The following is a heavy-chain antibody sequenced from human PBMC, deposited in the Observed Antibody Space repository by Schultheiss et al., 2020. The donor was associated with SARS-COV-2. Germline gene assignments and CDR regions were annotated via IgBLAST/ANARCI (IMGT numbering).Heavy chain of an antibody. CDR3: AKGPRRYCSSTSCYGQYNWFDP. V-gene: IGHV3-9*01. CDR1: GFTFDDYA. Sequence: GGSLRLSCAASGFTFDDYAMHWVRQAPGKGLEWVSGISWNSGSIGYADSVKGRFTISRDNAKNSLYLQMNSLRAEDTALYYCAKGPRRYCSSTSCYGQYNWFDPWGQGTLVTVSS. D-gene: IGHD2-2*01. J-gene: IGHJ5*02. CDR2: ISWNSGSI.